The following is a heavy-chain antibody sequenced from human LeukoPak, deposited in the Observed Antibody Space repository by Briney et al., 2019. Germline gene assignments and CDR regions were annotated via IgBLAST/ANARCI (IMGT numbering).Heavy chain of an antibody. CDR3: ARDYYDSSGYYYGIHDY. J-gene: IGHJ4*02. Sequence: SETLSLTCAVYGGYFSGYYWSWIRQPPGRGLEWIGEINHSGSTNYNPSLKSRVTISVDTSKNQFSLKLSSVTAADTAVYYCARDYYDSSGYYYGIHDYWGQGTLVTVSS. V-gene: IGHV4-34*01. CDR2: INHSGST. CDR1: GGYFSGYY. D-gene: IGHD3-22*01.